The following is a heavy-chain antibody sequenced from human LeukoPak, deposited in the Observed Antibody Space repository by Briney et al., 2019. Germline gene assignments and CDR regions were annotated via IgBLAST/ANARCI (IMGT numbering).Heavy chain of an antibody. Sequence: PSETLSLTCAVYGGSFSGYYWSRIRQPPGKGLEWIGEINHSGSTNYNPSLKSRVTISVDTSKNQFSLKLSSVTAADTAVYYCAREGVLEPPSYFDYWGQGTLVTVSS. CDR1: GGSFSGYY. J-gene: IGHJ4*02. CDR2: INHSGST. V-gene: IGHV4-34*01. CDR3: AREGVLEPPSYFDY. D-gene: IGHD1-1*01.